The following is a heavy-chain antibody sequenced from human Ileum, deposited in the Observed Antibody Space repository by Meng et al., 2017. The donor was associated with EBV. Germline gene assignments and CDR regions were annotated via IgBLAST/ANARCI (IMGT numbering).Heavy chain of an antibody. CDR3: ARYSTNWPFDN. D-gene: IGHD2-2*01. J-gene: IGHJ4*02. Sequence: QLQLQDSGSGVLKPSQTLPLICAVSGGSISSGGYSWSWIRQPPGKGLEWIGYIYYTGSRNYNPSLKSRVTMSMDTSNNQFSLKLSSVTAADTAVYYCARYSTNWPFDNWGRGTLVTVSS. CDR2: IYYTGSR. CDR1: GGSISSGGYS. V-gene: IGHV4-30-2*02.